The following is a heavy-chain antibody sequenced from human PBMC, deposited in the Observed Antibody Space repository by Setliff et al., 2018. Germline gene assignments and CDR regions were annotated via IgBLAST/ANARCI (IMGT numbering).Heavy chain of an antibody. CDR1: GGSISSSNW. J-gene: IGHJ5*02. CDR2: IYHSGST. CDR3: ARDPITMVRGVMKNWFDP. D-gene: IGHD3-10*01. V-gene: IGHV4-4*02. Sequence: KTSETLSLTCAVSGGSISSSNWWSWVRQPPGKGLEWIGEIYHSGSTNYNPSLESRVTISVDTSNNQFSLKLSSVTAADTAVYYCARDPITMVRGVMKNWFDPWGQGTLVTVSS.